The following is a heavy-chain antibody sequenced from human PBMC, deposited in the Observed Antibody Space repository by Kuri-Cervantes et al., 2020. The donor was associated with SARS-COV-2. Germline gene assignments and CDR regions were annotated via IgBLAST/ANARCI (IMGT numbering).Heavy chain of an antibody. CDR3: TRDGIDIVVGNDASDI. Sequence: ASVKVSCKASGYTFTSYGISWVRQAPGQGLEWMGWISAYNGNTNYAQKLQGRVTMTTDTSTSTAYMELRSLRSDDTAVYYCTRDGIDIVVGNDASDIWGQGTMVTVSS. V-gene: IGHV1-18*01. D-gene: IGHD2-2*01. CDR2: ISAYNGNT. CDR1: GYTFTSYG. J-gene: IGHJ3*02.